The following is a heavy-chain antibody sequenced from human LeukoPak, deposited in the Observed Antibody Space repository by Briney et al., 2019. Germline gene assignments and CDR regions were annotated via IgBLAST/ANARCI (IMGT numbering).Heavy chain of an antibody. CDR2: ISWNSGSI. D-gene: IGHD1/OR15-1a*01. CDR3: AKGVSGTAYFDY. V-gene: IGHV3-9*01. CDR1: GFTFDNYA. Sequence: NPGRSLRLSCAASGFTFDNYAMHWVRQAPGKGLEWVSGISWNSGSIGYADSVKGRFTISRDNAKNSLHLQMNSLRPEDTALYYCAKGVSGTAYFDYWAREPWSPSPQ. J-gene: IGHJ4*02.